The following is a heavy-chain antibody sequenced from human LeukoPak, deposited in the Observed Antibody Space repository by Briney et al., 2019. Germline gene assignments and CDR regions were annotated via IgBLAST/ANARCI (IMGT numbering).Heavy chain of an antibody. CDR2: IYPGDSDT. CDR1: GYAFPNYW. Sequence: GESLKISCKGSGYAFPNYWVAWVRQMPGKGLEWMGIIYPGDSDTRYSPSFQGQVTISADKSISTAYLQWSSLKASDSALYYCARQSVLVTAPGYWGQGTLVTVSS. J-gene: IGHJ4*02. V-gene: IGHV5-51*01. D-gene: IGHD2-21*02. CDR3: ARQSVLVTAPGY.